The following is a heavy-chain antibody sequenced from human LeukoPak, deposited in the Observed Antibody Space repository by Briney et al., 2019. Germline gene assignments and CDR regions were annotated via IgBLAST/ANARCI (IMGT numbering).Heavy chain of an antibody. Sequence: GGSLRLSCAASGFTFSSYSMNWVRQAPGKGLEWISSISSSSSYIYYADSVKGRFTISRDNAKNSLYLQMNSLRAEDTAVYYCARDSSFDFDYWGQGTLVTVSS. J-gene: IGHJ4*02. CDR2: ISSSSSYI. CDR3: ARDSSFDFDY. D-gene: IGHD6-6*01. CDR1: GFTFSSYS. V-gene: IGHV3-21*01.